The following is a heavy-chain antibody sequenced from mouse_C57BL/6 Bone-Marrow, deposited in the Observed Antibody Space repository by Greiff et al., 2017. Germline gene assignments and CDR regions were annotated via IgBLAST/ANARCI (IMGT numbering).Heavy chain of an antibody. CDR2: IHPNSGST. CDR3: ADYDYFDY. D-gene: IGHD2-4*01. J-gene: IGHJ2*01. Sequence: VKLQQPGAELVKPGASVTLSCKASGYTFTSYWMHWVKQRPGQGLEWIGMIHPNSGSTNYNEKFKSKATLTVDKSSSTAYMQLSSLTSEDSAVYYCADYDYFDYWGQGTTLTVSS. V-gene: IGHV1-64*01. CDR1: GYTFTSYW.